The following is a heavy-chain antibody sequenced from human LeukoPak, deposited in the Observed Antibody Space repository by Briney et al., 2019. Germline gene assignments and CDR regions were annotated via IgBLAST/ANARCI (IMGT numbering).Heavy chain of an antibody. D-gene: IGHD2-15*01. Sequence: SETLSLTCAVYGGSFSGYYWSWIRQPPGKGLEWIGEINHSGSTNYNPSLKSRVTISVDTSKNQFSLKLSSVTAADTAVYYCARSDCSGGSCYGGSWFDPWGQGTLVTVSS. CDR1: GGSFSGYY. CDR2: INHSGST. V-gene: IGHV4-34*01. CDR3: ARSDCSGGSCYGGSWFDP. J-gene: IGHJ5*02.